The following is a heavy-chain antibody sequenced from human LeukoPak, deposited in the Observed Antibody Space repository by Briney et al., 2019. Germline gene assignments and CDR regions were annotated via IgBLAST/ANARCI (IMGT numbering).Heavy chain of an antibody. CDR3: AREYYGDYEASLDY. CDR1: GFTFSSYW. CDR2: INSDGSST. J-gene: IGHJ4*02. D-gene: IGHD4-17*01. V-gene: IGHV3-74*01. Sequence: GGSLRLSCAASGFTFSSYWMHWVRQAPGKGLVWVSRINSDGSSTSYADSVKGRFTISRDNAKNTLYLQMNSLRAEDTAVYYCAREYYGDYEASLDYWGQGTLVTVSS.